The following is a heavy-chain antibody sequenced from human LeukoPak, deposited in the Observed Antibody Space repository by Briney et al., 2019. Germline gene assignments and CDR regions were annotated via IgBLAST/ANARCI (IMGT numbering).Heavy chain of an antibody. J-gene: IGHJ4*02. CDR1: GDSVSSNSTV. CDR2: TYYSSKWYT. CDR3: ARVATYSGGWSLFDF. Sequence: SQNLSLTCAISGDSVSSNSTVWNWIRQSPSRGLEWLGRTYYSSKWYTDYAVTVKSRITINPDTSKNQFSLQLNSVTPEDTAVYFCARVATYSGGWSLFDFWGQGTLVTVSS. D-gene: IGHD6-19*01. V-gene: IGHV6-1*01.